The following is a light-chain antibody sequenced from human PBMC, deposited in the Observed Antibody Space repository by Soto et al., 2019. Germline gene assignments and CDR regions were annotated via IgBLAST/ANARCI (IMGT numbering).Light chain of an antibody. CDR2: NVS. V-gene: IGLV2-14*01. CDR1: SSDVGDYNY. J-gene: IGLJ2*01. CDR3: SSYPTNRTVDAL. Sequence: QSVLTQPASVSGSPGQSITISCTGTSSDVGDYNYVSWYQQHPGKAPKLMIYNVSNRPSGVSDRFSGSKSGNTASLTISGLQAEDEADYYCSSYPTNRTVDALFGGGTKLTVL.